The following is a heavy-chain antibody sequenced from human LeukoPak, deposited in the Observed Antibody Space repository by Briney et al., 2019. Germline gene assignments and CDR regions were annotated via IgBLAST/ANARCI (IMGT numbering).Heavy chain of an antibody. CDR3: ARDGSGSYMPFDY. J-gene: IGHJ4*02. Sequence: ASVTVSCKASGYTFTNFAISWVRQAPGQGLEWMGWVSAKSGNTNYAQKFQGRVTMTTDTSTNTAYMELRSLRSDDTAAYFCARDGSGSYMPFDYWGQGTLVTVSS. D-gene: IGHD3-10*01. CDR1: GYTFTNFA. V-gene: IGHV1-18*01. CDR2: VSAKSGNT.